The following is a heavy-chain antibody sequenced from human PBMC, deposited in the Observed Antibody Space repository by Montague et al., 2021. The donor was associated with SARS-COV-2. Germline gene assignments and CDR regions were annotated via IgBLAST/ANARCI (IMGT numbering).Heavy chain of an antibody. CDR1: GFTFSSYG. CDR3: AREEDSYGSGTLDY. CDR2: ISSSGSTL. Sequence: SLRLSCAASGFTFSSYGMNWVRQAPGKGLEWVSYISSSGSTLYHADSVRGRFTISRDNARDSVYLQMNSLRAEDTAVYYCAREEDSYGSGTLDYWGQGTLVTVSS. D-gene: IGHD3-10*01. V-gene: IGHV3-48*03. J-gene: IGHJ4*02.